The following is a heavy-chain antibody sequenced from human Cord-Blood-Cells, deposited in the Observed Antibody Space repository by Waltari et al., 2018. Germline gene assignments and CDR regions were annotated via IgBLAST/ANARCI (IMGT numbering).Heavy chain of an antibody. V-gene: IGHV1-69*01. CDR2: IIPIFGTA. Sequence: QVQLVQSGAEVKKPGSSVKVSCKASVGTFSSYAISWVRQAPGQGIEWMGGIIPIFGTANYAQKFQGRVTITADESTSTAYMELSSLRSEDTAVYYCARVSWGYCSSTSCQNWFDPWGQGTLVTVSS. D-gene: IGHD2-2*01. J-gene: IGHJ5*02. CDR3: ARVSWGYCSSTSCQNWFDP. CDR1: VGTFSSYA.